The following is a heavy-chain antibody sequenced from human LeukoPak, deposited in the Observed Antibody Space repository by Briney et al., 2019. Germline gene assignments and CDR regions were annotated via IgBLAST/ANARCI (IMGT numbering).Heavy chain of an antibody. CDR3: AKDASYYDFWSGYSQSSFDY. Sequence: GGSLRLSCAASGFTFSSYDMSWVRQAPGRGLEWVSTISGVGDTTYYADSVKGRFTISRDNSKNTLSLQMNSLRAEDTAVYYCAKDASYYDFWSGYSQSSFDYWGQGTLVTASS. CDR2: ISGVGDTT. CDR1: GFTFSSYD. D-gene: IGHD3-3*01. V-gene: IGHV3-23*01. J-gene: IGHJ4*02.